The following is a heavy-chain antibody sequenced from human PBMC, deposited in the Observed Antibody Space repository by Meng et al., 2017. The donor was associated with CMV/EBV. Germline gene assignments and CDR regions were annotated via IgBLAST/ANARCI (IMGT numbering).Heavy chain of an antibody. D-gene: IGHD3-22*01. V-gene: IGHV4-59*01. CDR3: ASFADYYDSSGYYYGVFAY. CDR1: GCATSSYY. CDR2: VYYSGST. Sequence: SDTLSLTCTVSGCATSSYYWSWIRQPPGKGLEWIGYVYYSGSTNYNPSLKSRVTISVDTSKNQFSLKLTSVTTADTAVYYYASFADYYDSSGYYYGVFAYWGQGTLVTVSS. J-gene: IGHJ4*02.